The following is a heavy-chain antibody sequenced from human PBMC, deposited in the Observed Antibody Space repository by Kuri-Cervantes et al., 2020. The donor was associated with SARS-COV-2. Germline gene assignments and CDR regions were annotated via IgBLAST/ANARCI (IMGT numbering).Heavy chain of an antibody. CDR3: ARGREYDFWSGYYPFDY. CDR2: VNGNGAGT. V-gene: IGHV3-64*04. D-gene: IGHD3-3*01. Sequence: GGSLRLSCSASGFTFSNYVMYWVRQAPGKGLQYVAAVNGNGAGTYHADSVRGRFTISRDNFKNTLYLQMNSLRAGDTAVYYCARGREYDFWSGYYPFDYWGQGTLVTVSS. J-gene: IGHJ4*02. CDR1: GFTFSNYV.